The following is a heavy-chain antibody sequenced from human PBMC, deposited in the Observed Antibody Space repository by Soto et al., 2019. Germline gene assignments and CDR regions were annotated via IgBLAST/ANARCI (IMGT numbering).Heavy chain of an antibody. CDR2: ISYDGSNK. CDR3: ARDRDYYDSSGPPRYFDY. Sequence: QVQLVESGGGVVQPGRSLRLSCAASGFTFSGYALHWVRQAPGKGLEWVALISYDGSNKYYADSVKGRFTISRDNSKNTLYLQMNCLRTEDTAVFHCARDRDYYDSSGPPRYFDYWGQGTLVTVSS. J-gene: IGHJ4*02. CDR1: GFTFSGYA. V-gene: IGHV3-30-3*01. D-gene: IGHD3-22*01.